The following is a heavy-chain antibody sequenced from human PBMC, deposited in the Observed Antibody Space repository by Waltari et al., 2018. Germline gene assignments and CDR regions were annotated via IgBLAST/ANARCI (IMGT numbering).Heavy chain of an antibody. Sequence: EVQLVESGGGLVKPGWSLRLSCAASGFPFKTAWMPGGRRAPGRGLEWVGRSKTRAEGVTVDYAAPLKGRFAVSRDDSKNTVYLEMSGLRTEDSGMYYCATATQTGRLENTDYWGQGTLVTVS. V-gene: IGHV3-15*01. J-gene: IGHJ4*02. CDR3: ATATQTGRLENTDY. CDR2: SKTRAEGVTV. D-gene: IGHD1-1*01. CDR1: GFPFKTAW.